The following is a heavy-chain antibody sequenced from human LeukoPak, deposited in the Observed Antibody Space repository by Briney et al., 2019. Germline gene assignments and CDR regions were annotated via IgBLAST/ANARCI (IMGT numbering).Heavy chain of an antibody. D-gene: IGHD5-12*01. J-gene: IGHJ4*02. V-gene: IGHV3-7*04. CDR1: GFTFSGSS. CDR2: IKEDGSAK. Sequence: GGSLRLSCAASGFTFSGSSMHWVRQAPGKGLEWVANIKEDGSAKYSVDSVKGRFTISRDNAKNTLYLQMNSLRAEDTAVYYCARDSPGYGAYDLGWGQGTLVTVSS. CDR3: ARDSPGYGAYDLG.